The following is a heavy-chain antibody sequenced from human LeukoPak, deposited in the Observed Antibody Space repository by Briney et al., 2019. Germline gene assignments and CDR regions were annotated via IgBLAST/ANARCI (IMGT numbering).Heavy chain of an antibody. V-gene: IGHV3-74*01. D-gene: IGHD2-21*01. J-gene: IGHJ4*02. CDR2: INPDGSVT. CDR3: AREAPAYGERYFVS. Sequence: PGGSLRLSCLASGLTFNTYWMHWVRQVPGKGPVWVSRINPDGSVTWDADSVRGRFIISRDDAKNTPYLQMNSLRAEDTALYYCAREAPAYGERYFVSWGQGTLVTVSS. CDR1: GLTFNTYW.